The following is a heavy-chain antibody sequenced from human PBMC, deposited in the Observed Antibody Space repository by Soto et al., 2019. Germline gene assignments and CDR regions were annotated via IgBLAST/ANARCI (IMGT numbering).Heavy chain of an antibody. Sequence: GGSLRLSCAVSGFTFSSYAMSWVRQAPGKGLEWVSGISGSGDSTYSADSVKGRFTISRDNSNNTLYLQMNSLGAEDAAVYYCASHGGFDMYYYYYMDVWGKGTTVTVSS. D-gene: IGHD5-12*01. CDR1: GFTFSSYA. CDR2: ISGSGDST. CDR3: ASHGGFDMYYYYYMDV. J-gene: IGHJ6*03. V-gene: IGHV3-23*01.